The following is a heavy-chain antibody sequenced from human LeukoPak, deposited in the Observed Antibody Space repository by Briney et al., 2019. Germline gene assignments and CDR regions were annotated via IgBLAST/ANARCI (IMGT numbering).Heavy chain of an antibody. CDR3: AKDSWSYIDY. CDR2: ISGSGGGT. V-gene: IGHV3-23*01. J-gene: IGHJ4*02. Sequence: GGSLRLSCAASGFTFTSYAMSWVRQAPGKGLEWVSAISGSGGGTYYADSVRGRFTISRDNSKNTLYLQMNSLRAEDTAVYYCAKDSWSYIDYWGQGTLVTVSS. D-gene: IGHD1-14*01. CDR1: GFTFTSYA.